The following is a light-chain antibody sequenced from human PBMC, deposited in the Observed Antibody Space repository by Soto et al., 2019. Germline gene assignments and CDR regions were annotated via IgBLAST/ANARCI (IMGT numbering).Light chain of an antibody. V-gene: IGLV6-57*01. J-gene: IGLJ2*01. Sequence: NFMLTQPHSVSESLGKTVTISCTRSSGSVASNYVQWYQPRPGSSPTTVIYADNQRPSGVPDLFSGSIDRSSNSASLTISGLETEDEADYYCQSYDTFSVVFCGGTKLTV. CDR3: QSYDTFSVV. CDR1: SGSVASNY. CDR2: ADN.